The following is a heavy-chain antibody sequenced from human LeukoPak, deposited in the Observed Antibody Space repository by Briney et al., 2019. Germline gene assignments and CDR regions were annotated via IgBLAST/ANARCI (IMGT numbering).Heavy chain of an antibody. Sequence: PGGSLRLSCAASGFTFSIYNINWVRQAPGKGLEWVSYISSRGDTIYYADSVRGRITISRDNAKKSLFLQMNSLRAEDTAVYYCARDHFGSGSYYNAYYGMDVWGQGTTVTVSS. CDR1: GFTFSIYN. J-gene: IGHJ6*02. V-gene: IGHV3-48*03. CDR2: ISSRGDTI. CDR3: ARDHFGSGSYYNAYYGMDV. D-gene: IGHD3-10*01.